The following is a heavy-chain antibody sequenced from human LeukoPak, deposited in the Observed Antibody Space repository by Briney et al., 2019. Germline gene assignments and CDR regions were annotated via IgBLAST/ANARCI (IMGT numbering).Heavy chain of an antibody. CDR3: AKGRSYGGPGDAFDI. J-gene: IGHJ3*02. CDR1: GYTFTSYG. CDR2: ISVYDGNT. Sequence: GASVKVSCKASGYTFTSYGLSWVRQAPGQGLEWMGWISVYDGNTNYEQKVQDRVTMTTDTSTSTAYMELRRLRSDDTAVYYCAKGRSYGGPGDAFDIWGQGTMVTVSS. V-gene: IGHV1-18*01. D-gene: IGHD3-16*01.